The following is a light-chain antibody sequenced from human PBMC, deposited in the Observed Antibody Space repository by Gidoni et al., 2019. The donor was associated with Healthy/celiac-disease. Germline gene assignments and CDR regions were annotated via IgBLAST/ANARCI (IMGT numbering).Light chain of an antibody. CDR3: QQSYSTPGT. CDR2: AAS. V-gene: IGKV1-39*01. CDR1: QSISSY. Sequence: DIQMTQSPSSLSASVGDRVTITCRASQSISSYLNWYQQKPGKAPKLLIYAASSLQSGVPSRFSGSGSGTDFTLTISSLQPEDFATDYCQQSYSTPGTFGQXTKVEIK. J-gene: IGKJ1*01.